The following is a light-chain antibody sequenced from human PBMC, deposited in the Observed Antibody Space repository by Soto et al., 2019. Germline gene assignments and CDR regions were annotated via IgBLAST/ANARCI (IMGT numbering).Light chain of an antibody. J-gene: IGKJ5*01. CDR2: DAS. CDR1: QSISNY. Sequence: DIQMTQSPSSLSASVGDRVTITCRASQSISNYLNWYQQKPGKAPKLLISDASTLESGVPSRFGGSGSGTEFTLSITSLQPDDLATYFCQQCFWHWTFGQGTRVEIK. CDR3: QQCFWHWT. V-gene: IGKV1-39*01.